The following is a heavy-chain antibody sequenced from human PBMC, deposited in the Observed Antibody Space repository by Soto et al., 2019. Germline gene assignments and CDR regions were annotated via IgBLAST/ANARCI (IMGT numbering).Heavy chain of an antibody. D-gene: IGHD5-18*01. CDR2: VYHSGNT. J-gene: IGHJ4*02. CDR3: ARFPRGYSYGHFDY. CDR1: GDSISSDKW. V-gene: IGHV4-4*02. Sequence: SETLSLTCAVSGDSISSDKWWSWVRQPPGKGLEWIGEVYHSGNTNYNPSLKSRVIISVDKPKNQFSLKLSSVTAADTAVYYCARFPRGYSYGHFDYWGQGTLVTVSS.